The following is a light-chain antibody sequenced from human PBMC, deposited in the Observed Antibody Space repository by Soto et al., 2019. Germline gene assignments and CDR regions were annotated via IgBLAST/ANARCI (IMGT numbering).Light chain of an antibody. V-gene: IGLV2-11*01. CDR1: SSDVGGYNY. CDR3: CSYAGSYNYV. J-gene: IGLJ1*01. CDR2: DVS. Sequence: QSVLTQPRSVSGSPGQSVTISCTGTSSDVGGYNYVSWYQQHPGKAPKFMIYDVSKRPSGVPDRFSCSKSGNTSSLTSSGLQDEDEADYYCCSYAGSYNYVFGTGTKLTVL.